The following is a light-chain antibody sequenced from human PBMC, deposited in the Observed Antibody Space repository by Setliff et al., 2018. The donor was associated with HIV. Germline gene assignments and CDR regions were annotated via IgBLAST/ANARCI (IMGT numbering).Light chain of an antibody. Sequence: QSALTQPAPVSGSPGQSITISCTGTSSDVGGYNYVSWYQQHPGKAPKLMIYEVSNRPSGVSNRFSGSKSGNTASLTISGLQAEDEADYYCSSYTTDSGVFGTGTKVTVL. J-gene: IGLJ1*01. CDR2: EVS. CDR1: SSDVGGYNY. V-gene: IGLV2-14*01. CDR3: SSYTTDSGV.